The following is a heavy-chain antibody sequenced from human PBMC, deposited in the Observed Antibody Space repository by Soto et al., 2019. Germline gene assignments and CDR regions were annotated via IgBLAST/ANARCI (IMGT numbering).Heavy chain of an antibody. V-gene: IGHV3-23*01. CDR1: GFTFSSYA. CDR2: MSDNGGST. CDR3: VKHFSPGLLGLEHLRRYLDS. J-gene: IGHJ4*02. Sequence: GGSLRLSCAASGFTFSSYAMSWVRQAPGKGLEWVSGMSDNGGSTYYADSVKGRFTISRDNSKNTVFLQMDNVRAEDTAIYYCVKHFSPGLLGLEHLRRYLDSWGQGT. D-gene: IGHD2-21*01.